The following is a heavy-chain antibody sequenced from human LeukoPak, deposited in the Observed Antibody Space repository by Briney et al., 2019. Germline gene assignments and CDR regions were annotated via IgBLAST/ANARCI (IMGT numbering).Heavy chain of an antibody. D-gene: IGHD6-19*01. CDR1: GYTFTSYY. Sequence: GASVKVSCKASGYTFTSYYMHWVRQAPGQGLEWMGIINPSGGSTSYAQKFQGRVTMTRDTSTSTVYMELSSLRSEDTAVYYCAGVTIAVAGPNWFDPWGQGTLVTVSS. CDR2: INPSGGST. V-gene: IGHV1-46*01. J-gene: IGHJ5*02. CDR3: AGVTIAVAGPNWFDP.